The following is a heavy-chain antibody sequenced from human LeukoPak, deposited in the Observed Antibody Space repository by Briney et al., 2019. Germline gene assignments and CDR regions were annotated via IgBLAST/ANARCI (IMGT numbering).Heavy chain of an antibody. CDR1: GFTFSSYA. CDR2: ISGSGGST. V-gene: IGHV3-23*01. Sequence: GGSLRLSCAASGFTFSSYAMSWVRQAPGKGLEWVSAISGSGGSTYYADSVKGRFTISRDNSKNTLYLQMNSLRAEDTAVYYCAKDLAPRGERPKYYFASWGREPLS. CDR3: AKDLAPRGERPKYYFAS. D-gene: IGHD3-16*01. J-gene: IGHJ4*02.